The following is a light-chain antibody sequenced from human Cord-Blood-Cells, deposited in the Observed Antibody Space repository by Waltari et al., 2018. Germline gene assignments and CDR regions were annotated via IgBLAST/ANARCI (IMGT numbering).Light chain of an antibody. J-gene: IGLJ1*01. Sequence: QSALTQPRPVSGPPGQSVTLSCTGTSSAVGGYNYVSWYQQRPGKAPKLMIYDVSKRPSGVPDRFAGSKSGNTASLTISGLQAEDEAEYYCCSYAGSYTYVFGTGTKVTVL. V-gene: IGLV2-11*01. CDR1: SSAVGGYNY. CDR2: DVS. CDR3: CSYAGSYTYV.